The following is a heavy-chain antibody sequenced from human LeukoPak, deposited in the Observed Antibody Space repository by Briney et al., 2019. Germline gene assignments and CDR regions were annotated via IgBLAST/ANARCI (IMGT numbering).Heavy chain of an antibody. CDR2: ISSSSSYI. Sequence: GGSLRLSCAASGFTFSSYSMNWVRQAPGKGLEWVSSISSSSSYIYYADSVRGRFTISRDNAKNSLYLQMNSLRAEDMAVYYCAELGITMIGGVWGKGTTVTISS. CDR1: GFTFSSYS. D-gene: IGHD3-10*02. V-gene: IGHV3-21*01. J-gene: IGHJ6*04. CDR3: AELGITMIGGV.